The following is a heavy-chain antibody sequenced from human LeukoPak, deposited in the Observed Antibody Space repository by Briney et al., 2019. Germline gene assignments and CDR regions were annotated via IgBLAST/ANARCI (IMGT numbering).Heavy chain of an antibody. V-gene: IGHV3-23*01. CDR2: ISGSGGST. CDR3: AKDGSPWEEWPYYFDY. Sequence: GGSLRLSCAASGFTFSSYAMSWVRQAPGKGLEWVSAISGSGGSTYYADSVKGRFTISRDNSKNTLCLQMNSLRAEDTAVYYCAKDGSPWEEWPYYFDYWGQGTLVTVSS. J-gene: IGHJ4*02. D-gene: IGHD3-3*01. CDR1: GFTFSSYA.